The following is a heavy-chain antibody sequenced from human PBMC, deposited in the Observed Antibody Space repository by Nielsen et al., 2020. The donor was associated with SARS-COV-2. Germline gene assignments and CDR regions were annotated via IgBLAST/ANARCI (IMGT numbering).Heavy chain of an antibody. CDR2: IYYSGST. Sequence: GSLRLSCTVSGGSISSYYWSWIRQPPGKGLEWIGYIYYSGSTNYNPSLKSRVTISVDTSKNQFSLKLSSVTAADTAVYYCARDRFLAAAGTPKYYYYYGMDVWGQGTTVTVSS. D-gene: IGHD6-13*01. CDR3: ARDRFLAAAGTPKYYYYYGMDV. J-gene: IGHJ6*02. V-gene: IGHV4-59*12. CDR1: GGSISSYY.